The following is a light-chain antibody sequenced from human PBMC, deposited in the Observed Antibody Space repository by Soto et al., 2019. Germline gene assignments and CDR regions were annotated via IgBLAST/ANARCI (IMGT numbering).Light chain of an antibody. Sequence: QSVLTQPASVPGSPGQSITISCTGTSSDVGAYNSVSWYQQHPGKAPKLIIYDVSNRPSGVSNRFSGSKSGNTASLTISGLQAEDEADYYCSSYTSSSTLVFGGGTKLTVL. CDR2: DVS. J-gene: IGLJ3*02. V-gene: IGLV2-14*01. CDR1: SSDVGAYNS. CDR3: SSYTSSSTLV.